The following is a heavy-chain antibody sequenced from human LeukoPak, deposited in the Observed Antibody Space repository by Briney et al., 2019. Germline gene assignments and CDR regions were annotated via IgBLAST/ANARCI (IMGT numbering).Heavy chain of an antibody. V-gene: IGHV1-46*01. CDR3: ARDSYYYYMDV. J-gene: IGHJ6*03. CDR2: INPSGGST. CDR1: GYTFTSYY. Sequence: GASVKVSCKASGYTFTSYYMHWVRQAPGQGLEWMGIINPSGGSTSYAQKFQGRVTITRNTSISTAYMELSSLRSEDTAVYYCARDSYYYYMDVWGKGTTVTVSS.